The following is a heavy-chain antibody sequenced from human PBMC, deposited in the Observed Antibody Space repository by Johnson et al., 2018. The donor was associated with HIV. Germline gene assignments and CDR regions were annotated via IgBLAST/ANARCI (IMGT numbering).Heavy chain of an antibody. V-gene: IGHV3-66*01. D-gene: IGHD3-22*01. Sequence: EVQLVESGGGLVQPGGSLRLSCAASGFTVSSNYMTWVRQAPGKGLEWVSVIYSGGSTYYADSVKGRLTISRDNSKTTLYLQMNSLRAEDTAVYYCARAGTSGSYAFDFWGQGTMVTVSS. CDR1: GFTVSSNY. J-gene: IGHJ3*01. CDR3: ARAGTSGSYAFDF. CDR2: IYSGGST.